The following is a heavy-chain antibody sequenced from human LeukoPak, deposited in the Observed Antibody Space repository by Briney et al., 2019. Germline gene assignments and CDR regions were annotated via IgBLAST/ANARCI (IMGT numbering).Heavy chain of an antibody. CDR1: GYTFTSYA. D-gene: IGHD3-3*01. J-gene: IGHJ4*02. Sequence: ASVKVSCKASGYTFTSYAMNWVRQAPGQGLEWMGWINTNTGNPTYAQGFTGRFVFSLDTSVSTAYLQISSLKAEDTAVYYCASVYYDFWSGLLEGAFDYWGQGTLVTVSS. CDR3: ASVYYDFWSGLLEGAFDY. CDR2: INTNTGNP. V-gene: IGHV7-4-1*02.